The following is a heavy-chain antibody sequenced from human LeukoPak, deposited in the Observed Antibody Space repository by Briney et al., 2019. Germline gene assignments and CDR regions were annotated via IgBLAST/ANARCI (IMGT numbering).Heavy chain of an antibody. CDR2: IYYSGST. Sequence: PSETLSLTCSVSGGSISSYYWSWIRQPPGKGLEWIGYIYYSGSTNYNPSLKSRVTISVDTSKNQFSLKLSSVTAADTAVYYCARGGTVVTPTDYYYYYMDVWGKGTTVTVSS. D-gene: IGHD4-23*01. V-gene: IGHV4-59*08. CDR3: ARGGTVVTPTDYYYYYMDV. J-gene: IGHJ6*03. CDR1: GGSISSYY.